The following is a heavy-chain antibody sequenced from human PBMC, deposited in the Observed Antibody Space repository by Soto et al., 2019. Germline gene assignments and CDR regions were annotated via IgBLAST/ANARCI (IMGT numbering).Heavy chain of an antibody. J-gene: IGHJ4*02. CDR1: GGTFRNYP. D-gene: IGHD3-16*02. CDR3: ARGPFVVLNYFES. CDR2: IFPLTDIP. Sequence: QVQLVQSGTEVKKPGSSVKVSCKASGGTFRNYPINWVRQAPGQGLEWMGSIFPLTDIPDYAQNFQARLTISEDKSPSTADIELSSLTSDDTAMYFCARGPFVVLNYFESWGQVTLVTVSS. V-gene: IGHV1-69*02.